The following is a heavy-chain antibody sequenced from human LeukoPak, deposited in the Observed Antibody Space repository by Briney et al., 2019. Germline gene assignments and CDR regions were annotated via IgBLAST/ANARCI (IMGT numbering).Heavy chain of an antibody. D-gene: IGHD6-6*01. V-gene: IGHV1-69*01. J-gene: IGHJ6*02. CDR3: ARLPLRSIAVGYYGMDV. Sequence: ASVTVSCKASRGTFSSYAISWVRQAPGQGLEWMGGIIPIFGTANYAQKFQGRVTITADDSTSTAYMELSSLRSEDPAVYYCARLPLRSIAVGYYGMDVWGQGTTVTVSS. CDR1: RGTFSSYA. CDR2: IIPIFGTA.